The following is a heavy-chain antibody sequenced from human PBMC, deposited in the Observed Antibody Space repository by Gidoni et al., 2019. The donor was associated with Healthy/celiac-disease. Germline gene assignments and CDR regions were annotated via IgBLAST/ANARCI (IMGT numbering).Heavy chain of an antibody. CDR1: GYSFTSYW. J-gene: IGHJ1*01. CDR2: IYPGDSDN. Sequence: EVQLVQSGAEVKKPGESLKISCKGSGYSFTSYWIGWVRQLPGKGLEWMGIIYPGDSDNRYSTSFQGQVTISADKSISTAYLQWSSLKASDTAMYYCARGRFGELSERYFQHWGQGTLVTVSS. V-gene: IGHV5-51*01. D-gene: IGHD3-10*01. CDR3: ARGRFGELSERYFQH.